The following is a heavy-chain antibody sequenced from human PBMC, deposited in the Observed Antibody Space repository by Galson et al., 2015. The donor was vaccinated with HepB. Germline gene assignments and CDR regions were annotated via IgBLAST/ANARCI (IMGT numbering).Heavy chain of an antibody. J-gene: IGHJ4*02. CDR1: GYTFTSYG. D-gene: IGHD6-19*01. CDR3: ARTIAVAGTEPGTIDY. V-gene: IGHV1-18*04. CDR2: ISAYNGNT. Sequence: SVKVSCKASGYTFTSYGISWVRQAPGQGLEWMGWISAYNGNTNYAQKLQGRVTMTTDTSTSTAYMELRSLRSDDTAVYYCARTIAVAGTEPGTIDYWGQGTLVTVSS.